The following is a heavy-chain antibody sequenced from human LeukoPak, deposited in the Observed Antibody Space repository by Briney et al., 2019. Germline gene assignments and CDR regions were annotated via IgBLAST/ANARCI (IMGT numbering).Heavy chain of an antibody. Sequence: ASVKVSCKTSGYTFTNFRIHWVRQAPGQGLEWMGWVGAHNGDTDYAPKLQGRVTLTTDTSTSTVYMELRSLRSDDTALYFCARGYGSRLVHDHSAYLRWGQGTLLTVSS. CDR2: VGAHNGDT. D-gene: IGHD3-22*01. J-gene: IGHJ4*02. CDR1: GYTFTNFR. V-gene: IGHV1-18*01. CDR3: ARGYGSRLVHDHSAYLR.